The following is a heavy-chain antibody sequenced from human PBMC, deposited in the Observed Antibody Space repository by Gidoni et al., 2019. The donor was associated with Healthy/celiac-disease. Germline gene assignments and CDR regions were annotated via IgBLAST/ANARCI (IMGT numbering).Heavy chain of an antibody. J-gene: IGHJ6*02. CDR3: AREGWHIFSSSWYPPYYYYYGMDV. CDR1: GFTFSSYS. Sequence: EVQLVESGGGLVQPGGSLRLSCAASGFTFSSYSMNWVRPAPGKGLEWVSYISSSSSTIYYADSVKGRFTISRDNAKNSLYLQMNSLRDEDTAVYYCAREGWHIFSSSWYPPYYYYYGMDVWGQGTTVTVSS. D-gene: IGHD6-13*01. CDR2: ISSSSSTI. V-gene: IGHV3-48*02.